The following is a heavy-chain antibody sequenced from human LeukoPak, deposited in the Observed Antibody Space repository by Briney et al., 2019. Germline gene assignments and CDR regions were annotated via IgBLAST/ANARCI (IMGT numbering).Heavy chain of an antibody. D-gene: IGHD1-1*01. Sequence: SETLSLTCTVSGGSINSGGYYWSWIRQPPGKGLEWIGSIYYSGGTYYNPSLKSRLTISLDTSKNQFSLRLSSVTAADTAFYYCARRYNWNDRWDWGQGTLVTVSS. CDR2: IYYSGGT. CDR1: GGSINSGGYY. J-gene: IGHJ4*02. V-gene: IGHV4-39*07. CDR3: ARRYNWNDRWD.